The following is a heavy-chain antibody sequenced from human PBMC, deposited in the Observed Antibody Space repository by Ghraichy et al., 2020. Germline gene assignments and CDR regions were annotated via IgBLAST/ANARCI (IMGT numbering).Heavy chain of an antibody. CDR3: ARHLSSSVLLWFGEFDY. D-gene: IGHD3-10*01. J-gene: IGHJ4*02. V-gene: IGHV4-34*01. CDR1: GGSFSGYY. CDR2: INHSGST. Sequence: SETLSLTCAVYGGSFSGYYWSWIRQPPGKGLEWIGEINHSGSTNYNPSLKSRVTISVDTSKNQFSLKLSSVTAADTAVYYCARHLSSSVLLWFGEFDYWGQGTLVTISS.